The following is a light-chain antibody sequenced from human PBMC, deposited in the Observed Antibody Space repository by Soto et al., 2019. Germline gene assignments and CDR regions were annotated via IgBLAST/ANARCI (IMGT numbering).Light chain of an antibody. CDR2: GAS. V-gene: IGKV3-15*01. CDR3: QQYNNRPLT. J-gene: IGKJ4*01. Sequence: EIVMTQSPATLSVSPGERATLSCRASQSVSSNLDWYQQKPGQAHRLPIYGASTRATGIPAMFSGSGFGTEFTLTICSLQSEDFAVYYCQQYNNRPLTFGGGNKVEIK. CDR1: QSVSSN.